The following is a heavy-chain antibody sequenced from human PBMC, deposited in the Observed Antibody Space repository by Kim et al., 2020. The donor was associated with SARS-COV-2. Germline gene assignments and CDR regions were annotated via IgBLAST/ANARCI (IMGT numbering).Heavy chain of an antibody. V-gene: IGHV1-24*01. D-gene: IGHD5-18*01. Sequence: ARKFQGRVTMTEDTATDTAYMELSSLRAEDAAVYYCATGQRIQLWSYFDYWGQGTLVTVSS. J-gene: IGHJ4*02. CDR3: ATGQRIQLWSYFDY.